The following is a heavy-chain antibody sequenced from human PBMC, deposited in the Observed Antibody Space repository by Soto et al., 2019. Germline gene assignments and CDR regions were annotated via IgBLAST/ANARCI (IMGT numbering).Heavy chain of an antibody. Sequence: PSETLSLTCAVYGGSFTGYYCTWIRQPPGKGLEWIGEVNYSGSTNYNPSLKSRVTISVDTSKNQFSLKLSSVTAADTAVYYCARGMVVTPLGYWSQGTLVT. CDR2: VNYSGST. D-gene: IGHD2-21*02. J-gene: IGHJ4*02. CDR1: GGSFTGYY. V-gene: IGHV4-34*01. CDR3: ARGMVVTPLGY.